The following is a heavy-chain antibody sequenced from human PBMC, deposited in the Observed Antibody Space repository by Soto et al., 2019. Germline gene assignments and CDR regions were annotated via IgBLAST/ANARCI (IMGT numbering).Heavy chain of an antibody. CDR2: IIPVLGTR. V-gene: IGHV1-69*01. J-gene: IGHJ4*02. CDR3: ARERAILVPGTGDFDH. CDR1: GGTFSGYA. Sequence: QVQLVQSGAEVKKPGSSVKVSCKASGGTFSGYAISWVRQAPGQGLEWMGGIIPVLGTRNYAQKLQGRVTISADESTSTAYMGLSGLRSDDTAVYYCARERAILVPGTGDFDHWGQGTLVTVSS. D-gene: IGHD6-19*01.